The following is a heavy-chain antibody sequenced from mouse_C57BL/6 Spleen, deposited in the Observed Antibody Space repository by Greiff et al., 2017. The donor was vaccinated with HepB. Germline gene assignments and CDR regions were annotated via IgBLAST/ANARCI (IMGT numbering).Heavy chain of an antibody. CDR2: ISDGGSYT. CDR1: GFTFSSYA. Sequence: EVQLMESGGGLVKPGGSLKLSCAASGFTFSSYAMSWVRQTPEKRLEWVATISDGGSYTYYPDNVKGRFTISRDNAKNNLYLQMSHLKSEDTAMYYCARDNTTVVEGYYFDYWGQGTTLTVSS. V-gene: IGHV5-4*01. J-gene: IGHJ2*01. D-gene: IGHD1-1*01. CDR3: ARDNTTVVEGYYFDY.